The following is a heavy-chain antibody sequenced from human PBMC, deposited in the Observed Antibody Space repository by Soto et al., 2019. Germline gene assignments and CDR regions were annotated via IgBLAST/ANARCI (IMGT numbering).Heavy chain of an antibody. J-gene: IGHJ6*02. CDR3: ARDHLILPAHDFFYGSDV. V-gene: IGHV3-7*03. CDR1: GFIFSMYS. CDR2: IPQDGVDG. D-gene: IGHD2-21*02. Sequence: DVKLVESGGGMAQPGDSLRLSCEVSGFIFSMYSMSWVRQTPGKGLEWVAKIPQDGVDGHYADAVKGRFTISRDNGKNSLYLQMNNLRAEDTAVYYCARDHLILPAHDFFYGSDVWGRGATVTVSS.